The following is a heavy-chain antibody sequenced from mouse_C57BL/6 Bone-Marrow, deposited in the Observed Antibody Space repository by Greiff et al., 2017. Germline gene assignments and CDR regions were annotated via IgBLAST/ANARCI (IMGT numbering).Heavy chain of an antibody. CDR1: GYSFTGYF. D-gene: IGHD1-1*01. J-gene: IGHJ4*01. CDR2: INPYNGDT. Sequence: EVQLQQSGPELVKPGDSVKISWKASGYSFTGYFMNWVMQSHGKSLEWIGRINPYNGDTFYNQKFKGKATLTVDKSSSTAHMELRSLTSEDSAVYYCARRGGYYYDAMDYWGQGTSVTVSS. V-gene: IGHV1-20*01. CDR3: ARRGGYYYDAMDY.